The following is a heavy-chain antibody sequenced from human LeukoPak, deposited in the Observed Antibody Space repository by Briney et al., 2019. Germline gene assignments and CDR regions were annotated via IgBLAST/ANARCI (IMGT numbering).Heavy chain of an antibody. CDR3: ARDLNYYDSSGYGH. CDR2: IYSGGSP. J-gene: IGHJ4*02. CDR1: GFTFSTNR. Sequence: GGSLRLSCAASGFTFSTNRMSWVRQAPGKGLEWVSVIYSGGSPYYADSVKGRFTISRDNSKNTLYLQMNSLRAEDTAVYYCARDLNYYDSSGYGHWGQGTLVTVSS. D-gene: IGHD3-22*01. V-gene: IGHV3-53*01.